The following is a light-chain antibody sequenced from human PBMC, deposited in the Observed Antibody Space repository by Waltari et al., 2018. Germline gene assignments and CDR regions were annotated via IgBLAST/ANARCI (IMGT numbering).Light chain of an antibody. J-gene: IGKJ2*01. CDR1: QYITNS. V-gene: IGKV1-NL1*01. CDR2: AAL. CDR3: QQYHTNSGFT. Sequence: DIQMTQSPSSLSASVGDRVPIACRARQYITNSLAWYHQKPGKAPKLLLLAALRLESGVPSRFSGSGSGTDYTLTISSLQPEDFGTYYCQQYHTNSGFTFGQGTKLEIK.